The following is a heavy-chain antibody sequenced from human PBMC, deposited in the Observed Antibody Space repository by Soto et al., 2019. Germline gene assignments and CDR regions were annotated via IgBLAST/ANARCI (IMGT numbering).Heavy chain of an antibody. D-gene: IGHD2-15*01. CDR1: GVSLTTSGVG. V-gene: IGHV2-5*02. CDR2: IYWDDDK. CDR3: AHRQRTVVVGAPFDL. J-gene: IGHJ4*02. Sequence: QITLRASGPTLVQPTQTLTLTCTLSGVSLTTSGVGVGWIRQPPGKDLEWLALIYWDDDKRFSPSLKSRLASTRDTSKNQVVMTMTDMAPVDTAIYYCAHRQRTVVVGAPFDLWGQGSQVTVSS.